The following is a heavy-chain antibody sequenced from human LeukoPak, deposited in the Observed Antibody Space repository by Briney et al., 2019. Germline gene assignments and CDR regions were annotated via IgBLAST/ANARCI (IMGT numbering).Heavy chain of an antibody. CDR2: IYSSGST. J-gene: IGHJ4*02. CDR3: ARGYSYGFIDY. CDR1: GGSISSYY. Sequence: SETLSLTCTVSGGSISSYYWSWLRQPAGKGMEWIGRIYSSGSTNYNPSLKSRVTMSLDTSKNQFSLKLSSVTAADTAVYYCARGYSYGFIDYWGQGTLVTVSS. V-gene: IGHV4-4*07. D-gene: IGHD5-18*01.